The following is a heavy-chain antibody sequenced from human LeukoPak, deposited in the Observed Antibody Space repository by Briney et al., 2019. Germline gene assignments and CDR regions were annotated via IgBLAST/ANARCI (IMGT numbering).Heavy chain of an antibody. CDR1: GYTFTGYY. CDR3: ARDRGSRQSFHFDY. J-gene: IGHJ4*02. D-gene: IGHD3-10*01. CDR2: INPNSGGT. Sequence: ASVKVSCKASGYTFTGYYMHRVRQAPGQGLEWMGWINPNSGGTNYAQKFQGRVTMTRDTSISTAYMELSRLRSDDTAVYYCARDRGSRQSFHFDYWGQGTLVTVSS. V-gene: IGHV1-2*02.